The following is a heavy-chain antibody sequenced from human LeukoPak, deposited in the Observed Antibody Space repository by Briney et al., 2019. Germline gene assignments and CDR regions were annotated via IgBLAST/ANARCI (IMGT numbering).Heavy chain of an antibody. Sequence: ASVKVSWKASGYTFTSYGISWVRQAPGQGLEWMGWISAYNGNTNYAQKLQGRVTMTTDTSTSTAYMELRSLRSDDTAVYYCAREFFGGSYGDYWRQGTLVTASS. CDR1: GYTFTSYG. D-gene: IGHD1-26*01. V-gene: IGHV1-18*01. CDR2: ISAYNGNT. J-gene: IGHJ4*02. CDR3: AREFFGGSYGDY.